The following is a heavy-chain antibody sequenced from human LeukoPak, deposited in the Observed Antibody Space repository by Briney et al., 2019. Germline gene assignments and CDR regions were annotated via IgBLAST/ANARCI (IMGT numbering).Heavy chain of an antibody. J-gene: IGHJ3*02. CDR3: ARDWTPTTFLWFEESRAFDI. CDR1: GFPFSSYA. Sequence: GGSLRLSCAASGFPFSSYAMTWVRQAPGKGLEWVSSISSSSSYIYYADSVKDRFTISRDNAKNSLYLQMNSLRAEDTAVYYCARDWTPTTFLWFEESRAFDIWGQGTMVTVSS. CDR2: ISSSSSYI. D-gene: IGHD3-10*01. V-gene: IGHV3-21*01.